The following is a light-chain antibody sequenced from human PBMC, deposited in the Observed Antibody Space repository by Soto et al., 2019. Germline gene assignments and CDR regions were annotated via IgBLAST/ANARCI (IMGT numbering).Light chain of an antibody. CDR1: SSDVGGYNY. CDR2: DVS. V-gene: IGLV2-14*01. J-gene: IGLJ1*01. CDR3: CSYTTSNTRQIV. Sequence: QLVLTQPASVSGSPGQSITISCTGTSSDVGGYNYVSWYQQHPGEAPKFMIYDVSNRPSGVSNRFSGSKSGNTASLTISGLQAEDEADYYCCSYTTSNTRQIVFGTGTKLTVL.